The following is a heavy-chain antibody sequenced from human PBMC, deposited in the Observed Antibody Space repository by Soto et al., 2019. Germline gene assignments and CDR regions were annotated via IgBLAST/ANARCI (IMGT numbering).Heavy chain of an antibody. CDR1: GGTFSSYA. CDR3: AGYTAGYSSSWHDQTIGMDV. J-gene: IGHJ6*02. V-gene: IGHV1-69*01. CDR2: IIPIFGTA. Sequence: QVQLVQSGAEVKKPGSSVKVSCKASGGTFSSYAISWVRQAPGQGLEWMGGIIPIFGTANYAQKFQGRVTITADESTSTAYMELSSLRSEDTAVYYCAGYTAGYSSSWHDQTIGMDVWGQVTTVTVSS. D-gene: IGHD6-13*01.